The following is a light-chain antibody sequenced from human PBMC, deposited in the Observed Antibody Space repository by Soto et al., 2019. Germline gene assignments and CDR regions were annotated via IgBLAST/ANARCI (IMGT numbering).Light chain of an antibody. CDR3: SSYKSGSTPYV. J-gene: IGLJ1*01. Sequence: QSVLTQPASVSGSPGQSITISCTGTSSDVGGYDYVSWYQQHPGKAPKLMIYDVTYRPSGVSNRFSGSKSGNTASLIISGLQAEDEADYYCSSYKSGSTPYVFGTGTKLTVL. CDR2: DVT. CDR1: SSDVGGYDY. V-gene: IGLV2-14*01.